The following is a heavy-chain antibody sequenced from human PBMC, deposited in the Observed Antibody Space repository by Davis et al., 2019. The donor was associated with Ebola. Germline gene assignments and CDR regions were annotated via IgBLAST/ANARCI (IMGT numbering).Heavy chain of an antibody. D-gene: IGHD6-19*01. Sequence: GESLKISCAASGFTFSGSAMHWVRQASGKGLEWVGRTRNKANSYTTEYAASVKGRFTISRDDSKNSLYLQMNSLKTEDTAVYYCEVAVAGTGYMDVWGQGTTVTVSS. CDR2: TRNKANSYTT. CDR1: GFTFSGSA. V-gene: IGHV3-72*01. J-gene: IGHJ6*02. CDR3: EVAVAGTGYMDV.